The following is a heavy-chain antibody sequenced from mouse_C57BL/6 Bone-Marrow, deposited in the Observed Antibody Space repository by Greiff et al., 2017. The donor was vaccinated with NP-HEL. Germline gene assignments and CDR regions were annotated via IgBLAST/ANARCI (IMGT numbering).Heavy chain of an antibody. Sequence: EVKLVESGGDLVKPGGSLKLSCAASGFTFSSYGMSWVRQTPDKRLEWVATISSGGSYTYYPDSVKGRFTISRDNAKNTLYQQMSSLKSEDTAMYYCARHHDGYLYWYFDVWGTGTTVTVSS. D-gene: IGHD2-3*01. V-gene: IGHV5-6*02. CDR3: ARHHDGYLYWYFDV. J-gene: IGHJ1*03. CDR2: ISSGGSYT. CDR1: GFTFSSYG.